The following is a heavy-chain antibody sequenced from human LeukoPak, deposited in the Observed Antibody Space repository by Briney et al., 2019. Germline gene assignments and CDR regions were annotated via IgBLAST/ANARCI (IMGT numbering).Heavy chain of an antibody. CDR1: GFTFSRYS. J-gene: IGHJ6*02. D-gene: IGHD5-18*01. V-gene: IGHV3-33*08. Sequence: PGGSLRLSCVASGFTFSRYSMTWVRQAPGKGLEWVAVIWYDGSNKYYADSVKGRLTISRDNSKKTLYLQMNNLRAEDTAVYYCARKKRVDTDSIMVYYYYAMDVWGQGTTVTVSS. CDR2: IWYDGSNK. CDR3: ARKKRVDTDSIMVYYYYAMDV.